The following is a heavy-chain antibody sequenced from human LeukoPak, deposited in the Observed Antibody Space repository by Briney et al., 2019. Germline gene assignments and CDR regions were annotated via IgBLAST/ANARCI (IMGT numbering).Heavy chain of an antibody. CDR3: ARSSYSSSSSV. D-gene: IGHD6-6*01. CDR1: GFTFSGFW. Sequence: GGSLRLSCAVSGFTFSGFWMSWSRQAPGKGLEWVASINSDGSEGYYADVVKGRFTISRDNAKNSLYLQINSLRAEDTAVYYCARSSYSSSSSVWGQGTMVTVPS. J-gene: IGHJ3*01. CDR2: INSDGSEG. V-gene: IGHV3-7*03.